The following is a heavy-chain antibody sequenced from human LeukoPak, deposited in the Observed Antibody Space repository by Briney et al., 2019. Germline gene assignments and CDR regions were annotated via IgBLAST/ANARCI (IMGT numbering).Heavy chain of an antibody. J-gene: IGHJ4*02. Sequence: KTGGSLRLSCAASGFTFSDYYMSWIRQAPGKGLEWVSYISSSGSTIYYADSVKGRFTISRDNAKNSLYLQMNSLRAEDTAVYYCARAKEDSSGYYYVPYYFDYWGQGTLVTVSS. D-gene: IGHD3-22*01. CDR3: ARAKEDSSGYYYVPYYFDY. CDR1: GFTFSDYY. CDR2: ISSSGSTI. V-gene: IGHV3-11*01.